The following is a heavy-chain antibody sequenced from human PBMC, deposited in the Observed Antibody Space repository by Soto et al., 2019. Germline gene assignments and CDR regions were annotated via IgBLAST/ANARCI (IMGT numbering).Heavy chain of an antibody. D-gene: IGHD6-13*01. J-gene: IGHJ6*03. CDR3: ARENGYSYYYYYMDV. CDR1: GGSISSYY. Sequence: SETLSLTCTVSGGSISSYYWSWIRQPPGKGLEWIGYIYYSGSTNYNPSLKSRVTISVDTSKNQFSLKLSSVTAADTAVYYCARENGYSYYYYYMDVWGKGTTVTVSS. CDR2: IYYSGST. V-gene: IGHV4-59*01.